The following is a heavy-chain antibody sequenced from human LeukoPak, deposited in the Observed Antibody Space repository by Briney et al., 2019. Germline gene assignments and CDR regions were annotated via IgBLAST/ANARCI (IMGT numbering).Heavy chain of an antibody. CDR2: INPNSGGT. J-gene: IGHJ4*02. V-gene: IGHV1-2*02. CDR1: GYTFTGYY. Sequence: ASVKVSCKASGYTFTGYYMHWVRQAPGQGLEWMGWINPNSGGTNYAQKFQGRVTMTRDTSISTAYMELSRLRSDDTAVYYCARAGEGYCSSTSCYYMSDYWGQGTLFTVSS. CDR3: ARAGEGYCSSTSCYYMSDY. D-gene: IGHD2-2*01.